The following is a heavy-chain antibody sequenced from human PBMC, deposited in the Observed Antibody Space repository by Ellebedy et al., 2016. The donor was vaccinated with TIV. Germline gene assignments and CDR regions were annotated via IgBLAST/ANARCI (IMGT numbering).Heavy chain of an antibody. V-gene: IGHV3-74*01. D-gene: IGHD6-19*01. J-gene: IGHJ4*02. CDR2: LNSDGSNS. CDR1: GFTFSTYW. CDR3: AKTASKGRGWRTPIDY. Sequence: GESLKISCAASGFTFSTYWMHWVRQAPGKGLVWVSRLNSDGSNSNYADSVQGRFTISRDNSENTLYLQMNSLRAEDTAVYYCAKTASKGRGWRTPIDYWGQGTLVTVSS.